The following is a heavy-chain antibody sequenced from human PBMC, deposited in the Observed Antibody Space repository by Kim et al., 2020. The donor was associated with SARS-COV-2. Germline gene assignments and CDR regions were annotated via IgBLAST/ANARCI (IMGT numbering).Heavy chain of an antibody. CDR1: GFTFDDYA. D-gene: IGHD3-3*01. V-gene: IGHV3-43*02. J-gene: IGHJ4*02. Sequence: GGSLRLSCAASGFTFDDYAMHWVRQAPGKGLEWVSLISGDGGSTYYADSVKGRFTISRDNSKNSLYLQMNSLRTEDTALYYCAKDYDFWSGYKEPYFDYWGQGTLVTVSS. CDR3: AKDYDFWSGYKEPYFDY. CDR2: ISGDGGST.